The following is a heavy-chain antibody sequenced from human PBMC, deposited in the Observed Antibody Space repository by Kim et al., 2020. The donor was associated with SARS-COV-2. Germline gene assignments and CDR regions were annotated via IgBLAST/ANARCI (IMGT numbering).Heavy chain of an antibody. D-gene: IGHD5-12*01. V-gene: IGHV4-59*01. CDR2: IYYSGST. J-gene: IGHJ2*01. CDR3: ARDPRGWLQPTAYWYFVL. CDR1: GGSISSYY. Sequence: SETLSLTCTVSGGSISSYYWSWIRQPPGKGLEWIGYIYYSGSTNYNPSLKSRVTISVDTSKNQFSLKLSSVTAADTAVYYCARDPRGWLQPTAYWYFVLWGRGTLVTVSS.